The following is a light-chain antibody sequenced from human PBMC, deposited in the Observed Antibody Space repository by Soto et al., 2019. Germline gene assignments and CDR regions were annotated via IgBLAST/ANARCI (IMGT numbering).Light chain of an antibody. V-gene: IGKV1-33*01. J-gene: IGKJ5*01. CDR3: QLYVNLSIT. CDR1: QDIRDY. Sequence: DIQMTQSPSSLSASVGDRVTITCQASQDIRDYVNWYQQKARRAPTLLIYDASNLEPGVPSRFSGTGSGTDFTFTISSLQPEDIATYYCQLYVNLSITFGQGTRLEI. CDR2: DAS.